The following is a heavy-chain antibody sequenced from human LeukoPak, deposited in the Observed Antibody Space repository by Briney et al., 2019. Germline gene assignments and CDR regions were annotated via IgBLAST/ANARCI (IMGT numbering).Heavy chain of an antibody. CDR1: GFIFTNYG. Sequence: PGSSLRLSCAALGFIFTNYGMHWVRQAPGKRLDWVAVIWNDGSETFHADSVKGRFRIATDNSKNSLYLQMNSLRAEDTAVYFCARDMGKAWYGPPDYWGQGTLVTVSS. J-gene: IGHJ4*02. V-gene: IGHV3-33*01. CDR3: ARDMGKAWYGPPDY. CDR2: IWNDGSET. D-gene: IGHD6-13*01.